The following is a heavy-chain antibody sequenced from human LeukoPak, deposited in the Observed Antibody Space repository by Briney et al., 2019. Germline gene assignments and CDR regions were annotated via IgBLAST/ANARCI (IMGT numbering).Heavy chain of an antibody. CDR2: ISWNSGSI. J-gene: IGHJ3*02. D-gene: IGHD6-13*01. CDR3: AKDRVGWGSWSGRDAFDI. Sequence: PGRSLRLSCAASGFTLDDYGMGWVRHARGEGMGWDPGISWNSGSIGYADSVKGRFTISRDNAKNSLYLQMNSLRAEDTALYYCAKDRVGWGSWSGRDAFDIWGQGTMVTVSS. V-gene: IGHV3-9*01. CDR1: GFTLDDYG.